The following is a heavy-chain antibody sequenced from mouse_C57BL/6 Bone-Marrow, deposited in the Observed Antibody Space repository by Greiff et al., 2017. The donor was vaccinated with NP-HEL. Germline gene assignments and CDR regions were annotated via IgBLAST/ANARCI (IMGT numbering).Heavy chain of an antibody. D-gene: IGHD1-1*01. J-gene: IGHJ4*01. Sequence: QVQLQQSGAELVKPGASVKMSCKASGYTFTSYWITWVKQRPGQGLEWIGDIYPGSGSTNYNEKFKGKATLTVDTSSSTAYMQLSSLTSEDSSVYYCAREDYYGVYYAMDYWGQGTSVTVSS. V-gene: IGHV1-55*01. CDR2: IYPGSGST. CDR3: AREDYYGVYYAMDY. CDR1: GYTFTSYW.